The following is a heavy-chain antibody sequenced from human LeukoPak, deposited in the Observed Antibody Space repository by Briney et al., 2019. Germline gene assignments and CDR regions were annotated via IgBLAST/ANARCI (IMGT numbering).Heavy chain of an antibody. CDR3: ARDSWGSLDF. D-gene: IGHD7-27*01. J-gene: IGHJ4*02. CDR2: GEST. Sequence: SETLSLTCTVPGDSVRSGHYYWSWIRQPPGKGLEWIGYGESTNYNPSPKSRVTISVDTSKSQFSLQLRYLTAADTAVYYCARDSWGSLDFWGRGILVTVSS. V-gene: IGHV4-61*01. CDR1: GDSVRSGHYY.